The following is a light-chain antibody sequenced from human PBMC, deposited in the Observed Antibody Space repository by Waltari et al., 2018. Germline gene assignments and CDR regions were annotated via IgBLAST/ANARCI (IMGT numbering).Light chain of an antibody. CDR2: GAS. J-gene: IGKJ2*02. Sequence: VMTQFPATLSLSPGESATLFCRASQSITSNLAWYQQKPGQAPRLLMYGASIRAPGIPARVSGSGSGTEFTLIISSLQSEDFAVYYCHQYNNWPGTFGQGTKLEIK. CDR3: HQYNNWPGT. V-gene: IGKV3-15*01. CDR1: QSITSN.